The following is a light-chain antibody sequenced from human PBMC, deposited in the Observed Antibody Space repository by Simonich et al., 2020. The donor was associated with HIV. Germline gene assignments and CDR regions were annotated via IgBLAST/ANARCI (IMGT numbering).Light chain of an antibody. J-gene: IGKJ1*01. CDR2: DAS. CDR1: QDIKNY. CDR3: QQYNGYSVM. V-gene: IGKV1-33*01. Sequence: DIQMTQSPSSLSASVGDRVTLTCHASQDIKNYLNWYQQKPGKAPKLLIYDASNLETGVPSRFSGSGSGTEFTLTINSLQPDDFATYYCQQYNGYSVMFGQGTKVEFK.